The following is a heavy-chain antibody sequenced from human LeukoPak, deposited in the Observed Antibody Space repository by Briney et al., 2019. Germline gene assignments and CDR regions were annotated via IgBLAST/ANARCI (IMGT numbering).Heavy chain of an antibody. V-gene: IGHV3-9*01. D-gene: IGHD6-19*01. J-gene: IGHJ4*02. CDR3: AKDNRRHYTSGPNPDSLH. CDR1: GFIFNNYA. Sequence: SGRSLRLSCAGSGFIFNNYAMHWVRQPPGTGLEWVSGISWISGTIDYADSVRGRFTISRDNAKNSLYLQMDSLRVEDTAFYYCAKDNRRHYTSGPNPDSLHWGQGALVTVSS. CDR2: ISWISGTI.